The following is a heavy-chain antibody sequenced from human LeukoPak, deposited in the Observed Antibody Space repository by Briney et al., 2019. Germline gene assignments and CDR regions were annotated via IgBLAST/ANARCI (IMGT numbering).Heavy chain of an antibody. D-gene: IGHD4-23*01. Sequence: GGSLRLSCAASGFTFSSYAMSWVRQAPGKGLEWVSAISGSGGSTYYADSVKGRFTISRDNSKNTLYLQMNSLRAEDTAVYYCAKDPDYGGNLGGFDYWGQGTLVTVSS. CDR3: AKDPDYGGNLGGFDY. CDR2: ISGSGGST. J-gene: IGHJ4*02. CDR1: GFTFSSYA. V-gene: IGHV3-23*01.